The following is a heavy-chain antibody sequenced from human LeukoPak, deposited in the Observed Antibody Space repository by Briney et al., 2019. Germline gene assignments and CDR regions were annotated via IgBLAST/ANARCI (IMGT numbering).Heavy chain of an antibody. J-gene: IGHJ4*02. V-gene: IGHV4-59*08. CDR3: ARHQFSTPEFVY. Sequence: LSETLSLTCTVSAGSISNYYWSWIRQPPGKGLEWIGYIYYSGRTNYAPSLKSRLTISVDTSKNQFSLKLSSVTAADTAVYYCARHQFSTPEFVYWGQGILVTVSS. D-gene: IGHD2-15*01. CDR2: IYYSGRT. CDR1: AGSISNYY.